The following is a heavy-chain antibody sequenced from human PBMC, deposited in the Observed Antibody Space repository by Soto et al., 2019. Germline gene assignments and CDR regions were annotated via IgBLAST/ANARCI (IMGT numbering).Heavy chain of an antibody. Sequence: SETLSLTCTVSGGSMNNYYWSWIRQPPGRGLEWIGYIYYSGSINYDPSLESRVAMSVDTSKNQFSLKLTSVTAADTAVYYCARGWFRSGSFNWFDPWGQGILVTVSS. V-gene: IGHV4-59*01. CDR3: ARGWFRSGSFNWFDP. D-gene: IGHD3-3*01. CDR2: IYYSGSI. CDR1: GGSMNNYY. J-gene: IGHJ5*02.